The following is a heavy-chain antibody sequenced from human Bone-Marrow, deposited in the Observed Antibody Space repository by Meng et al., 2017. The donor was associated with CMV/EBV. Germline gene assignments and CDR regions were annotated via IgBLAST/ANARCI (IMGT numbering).Heavy chain of an antibody. Sequence: SLKISCAGSGFSFDDYAMHWVRQAPGKGLEWVSGISWNSGSIAYAGSVKGRFTISRDKARNSLYLQMSSLRVEDTALYYCTKDNSLAVAGSGAGGMDVWRQGTTVTVSS. V-gene: IGHV3-9*01. CDR3: TKDNSLAVAGSGAGGMDV. CDR2: ISWNSGSI. J-gene: IGHJ6*02. CDR1: GFSFDDYA. D-gene: IGHD6-19*01.